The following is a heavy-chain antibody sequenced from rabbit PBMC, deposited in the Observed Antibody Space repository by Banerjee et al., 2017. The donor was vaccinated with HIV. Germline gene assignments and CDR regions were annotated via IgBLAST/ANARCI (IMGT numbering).Heavy chain of an antibody. J-gene: IGHJ4*01. D-gene: IGHD6-1*01. CDR2: IYVGSSGST. Sequence: QSLEESGGDLVKPGASLTLTCKASGLDFSSNAMCWVRQAPGKGLEWIACIYVGSSGSTYYANWAKGRFTISKTSSTTVTLQMTSLTAADTATYFCARGPNNAAYWGIYFNLWGPGTLVTDS. V-gene: IGHV1S40*01. CDR3: ARGPNNAAYWGIYFNL. CDR1: GLDFSSNA.